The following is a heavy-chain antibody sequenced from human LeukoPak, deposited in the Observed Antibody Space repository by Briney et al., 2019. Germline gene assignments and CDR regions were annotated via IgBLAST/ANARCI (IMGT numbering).Heavy chain of an antibody. J-gene: IGHJ4*02. D-gene: IGHD6-19*01. CDR2: ITGSSSTK. CDR3: ASLAVAGTPDY. Sequence: TGGSLRLSCAASGFTFRTFAMNWVRQAPGKGLEWVSYITGSSSTKDYADSVKGRFTVSRDNGRNSLYLQMNSLRAEDAGVYYCASLAVAGTPDYWGQGTLVIVSS. V-gene: IGHV3-48*01. CDR1: GFTFRTFA.